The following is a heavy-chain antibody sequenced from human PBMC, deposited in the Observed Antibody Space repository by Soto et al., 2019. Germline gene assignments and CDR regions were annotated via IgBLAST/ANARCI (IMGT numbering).Heavy chain of an antibody. Sequence: ASVKVSCKASGYTCTSYDINWVRQATGQGLEWMGWMNPNSGNTGYAQKFQGRVTMTRNTSISTAYMELSSLRSEDTAVYYCARGLPPGGLPNPWGQGTLVTVSS. D-gene: IGHD1-26*01. J-gene: IGHJ5*02. V-gene: IGHV1-8*01. CDR3: ARGLPPGGLPNP. CDR2: MNPNSGNT. CDR1: GYTCTSYD.